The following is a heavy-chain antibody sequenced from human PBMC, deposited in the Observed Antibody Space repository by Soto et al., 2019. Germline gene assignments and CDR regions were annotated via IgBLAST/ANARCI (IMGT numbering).Heavy chain of an antibody. J-gene: IGHJ4*02. CDR1: GFTFSSYA. Sequence: GGSLRLSCAASGFTFSSYAMSWVRQAPGKGLEWVSAISGSGGSTYYADSAKGRFTISRDNSKNTLYLQMNSLRAEDTAVYYCAKAHPLGYCSSTSCYLNYFDYWGQGTLVTVSS. CDR3: AKAHPLGYCSSTSCYLNYFDY. V-gene: IGHV3-23*01. D-gene: IGHD2-2*01. CDR2: ISGSGGST.